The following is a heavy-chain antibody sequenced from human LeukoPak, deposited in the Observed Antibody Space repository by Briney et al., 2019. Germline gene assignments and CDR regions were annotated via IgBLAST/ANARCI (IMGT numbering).Heavy chain of an antibody. V-gene: IGHV2-70*01. J-gene: IGHJ6*02. CDR3: ARIVWGQQLVPPLYYYYGMDV. Sequence: SGPALVKPTQTLTLTCTFSGFSLSTSGMGVSWIRQPPGKALEWLTLIDWDDDKYYITSLKTRLTISKDTSKNQVVLTMTNMDPVDTATYYCARIVWGQQLVPPLYYYYGMDVRGQGTTVTVSS. CDR1: GFSLSTSGMG. CDR2: IDWDDDK. D-gene: IGHD6-13*01.